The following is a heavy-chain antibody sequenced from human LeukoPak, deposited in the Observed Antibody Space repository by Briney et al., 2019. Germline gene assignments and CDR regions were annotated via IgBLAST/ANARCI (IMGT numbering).Heavy chain of an antibody. Sequence: SETLSLTCAVYGGSFSGXYWSWIRQPPGKGXEXIGEINHSGSTNYNPSLKSRVTISVDTSKNQFSLKLSSVTAADTAVYYCARGQPYSSSWYDYWGQGTLVTVSS. V-gene: IGHV4-34*01. D-gene: IGHD6-13*01. CDR1: GGSFSGXY. CDR2: INHSGST. CDR3: ARGQPYSSSWYDY. J-gene: IGHJ4*02.